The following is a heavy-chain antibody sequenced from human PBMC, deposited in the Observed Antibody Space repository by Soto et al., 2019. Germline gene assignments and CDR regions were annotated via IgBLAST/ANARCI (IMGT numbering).Heavy chain of an antibody. D-gene: IGHD3-22*01. V-gene: IGHV3-30-3*01. CDR2: ISYDGSNK. J-gene: IGHJ4*02. CDR1: GFTFSSYA. CDR3: EIGPSRGYYIDY. Sequence: QVQLVESGGGVVQPGRSLRLSCAASGFTFSSYAMHWVRQAPGKGLEWVAVISYDGSNKYYADSVKGRFTISRDNSKNTLDLQMKRLRAEDTAVYYCEIGPSRGYYIDYWGQGTLVTVSS.